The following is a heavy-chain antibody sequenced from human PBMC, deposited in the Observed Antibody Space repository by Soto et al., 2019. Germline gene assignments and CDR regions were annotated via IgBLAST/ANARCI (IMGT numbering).Heavy chain of an antibody. CDR1: GGSISSYY. J-gene: IGHJ4*02. D-gene: IGHD5-12*01. Sequence: PSETLSLTCTVSGGSISSYYWTWIRQPPGKGLEWIGHIYYSGTIRYSPSLKNRVTISVDASKKQFSLKLSSVTAADTAVYYCAGAQMATIYFDYWGQGTLVTVSS. CDR3: AGAQMATIYFDY. CDR2: IYYSGTI. V-gene: IGHV4-59*01.